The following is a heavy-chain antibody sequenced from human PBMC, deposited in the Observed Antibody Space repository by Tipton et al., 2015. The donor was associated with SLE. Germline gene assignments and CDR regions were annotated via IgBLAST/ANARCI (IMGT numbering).Heavy chain of an antibody. Sequence: VQLVQSGGGLVQPGGSLRLSCAASGFTFSSYSMNWVRQAPGKGLEWVSSISSSSSYIYYADSVKGRFTISRDNAKNSLYLQMNSLRAEDTAVYYCARGGDWGPYFDYWGQGTLVTVSS. V-gene: IGHV3-21*01. CDR1: GFTFSSYS. CDR3: ARGGDWGPYFDY. D-gene: IGHD3-16*01. J-gene: IGHJ4*02. CDR2: ISSSSSYI.